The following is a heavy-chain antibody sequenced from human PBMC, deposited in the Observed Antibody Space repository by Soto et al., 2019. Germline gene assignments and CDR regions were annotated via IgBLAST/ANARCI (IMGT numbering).Heavy chain of an antibody. Sequence: QLVQSGSEVKKPGSSVKVSCQASGGTFSGYVVTWVRQAPGQGLEWMGEFVPLFGTTNYAKRFSGRITITAEKSASTAYMELRTLRSDDTAVYYCATHGLGVSSPPYFDNWGQGTLVTVSS. CDR2: FVPLFGTT. V-gene: IGHV1-69*06. J-gene: IGHJ4*02. CDR1: GGTFSGYV. D-gene: IGHD3-16*01. CDR3: ATHGLGVSSPPYFDN.